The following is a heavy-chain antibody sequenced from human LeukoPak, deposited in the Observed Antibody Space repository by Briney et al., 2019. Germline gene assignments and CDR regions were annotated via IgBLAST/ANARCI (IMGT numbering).Heavy chain of an antibody. CDR1: GYTFTNYY. CDR2: INPSGGST. Sequence: GASVTVSYMASGYTFTNYYMHGVRQAPGQGRDGMGLINPSGGSTSYAQKFQGRVTMNRATSTSTVYMELSSLRSEDTAVYYCARGRTHQPKTPDDYGHYDFDYWGQGTLVTVSS. D-gene: IGHD4-17*01. V-gene: IGHV1-46*01. CDR3: ARGRTHQPKTPDDYGHYDFDY. J-gene: IGHJ4*02.